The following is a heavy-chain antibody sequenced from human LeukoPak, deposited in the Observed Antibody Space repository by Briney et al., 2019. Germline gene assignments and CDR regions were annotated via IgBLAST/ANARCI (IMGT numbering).Heavy chain of an antibody. V-gene: IGHV3-48*02. CDR2: ISDGSSTI. D-gene: IGHD4-17*01. J-gene: IGHJ4*02. CDR3: ARETVGLDY. Sequence: GGSLRLPCAASGFTFSNYNLDWVRQAPGKGLEWVSYISDGSSTIYYADSVRGRFTISRDNAKNSLYLQINSLRDEDTAVYYCARETVGLDYWGQGTLVTVSS. CDR1: GFTFSNYN.